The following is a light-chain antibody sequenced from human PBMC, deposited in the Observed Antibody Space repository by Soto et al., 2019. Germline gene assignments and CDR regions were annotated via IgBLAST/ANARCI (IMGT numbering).Light chain of an antibody. CDR1: QTVSIW. J-gene: IGKJ1*01. V-gene: IGKV1-5*01. Sequence: DIQMTQSPSTLSASVGDRVTITCRASQTVSIWLAWYQQEPGKDPKLLSYDASSLESGVPSRFSGSGSGTEFTLTISSLQPDYFATYYCQQYNSYLLTFGQGTKVDIK. CDR3: QQYNSYLLT. CDR2: DAS.